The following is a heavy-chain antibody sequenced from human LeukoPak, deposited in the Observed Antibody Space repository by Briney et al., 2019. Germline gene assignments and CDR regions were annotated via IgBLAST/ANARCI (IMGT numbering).Heavy chain of an antibody. J-gene: IGHJ4*02. D-gene: IGHD2-15*01. CDR2: LYSAGST. Sequence: GGSLRLSCAASGFTVSSNYMSWVRQAPGKGLQWVSILYSAGSTYYAGSVKGRFTISRDNSKNTLYLQMNSLRVEDTAVYYCASGGLGARKFYSDPFHYWGQGTLVTVSS. CDR3: ASGGLGARKFYSDPFHY. V-gene: IGHV3-53*01. CDR1: GFTVSSNY.